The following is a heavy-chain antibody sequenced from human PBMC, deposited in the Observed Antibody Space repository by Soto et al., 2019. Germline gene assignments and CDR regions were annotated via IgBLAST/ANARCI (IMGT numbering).Heavy chain of an antibody. V-gene: IGHV1-2*02. J-gene: IGHJ4*02. D-gene: IGHD5-12*01. CDR1: GYIFTDYY. CDR2: INPKSGVT. CDR3: ARDRGKNSGYL. Sequence: QVQLVQSGAEVKKPGASVKVSCKASGYIFTDYYMHWVRQAPGQGLGWMGWINPKSGVTKFVQKFQGRVTMTRDTSSSTVYMELSSLKADDTAVYHCARDRGKNSGYLWGQGTLVTVSS.